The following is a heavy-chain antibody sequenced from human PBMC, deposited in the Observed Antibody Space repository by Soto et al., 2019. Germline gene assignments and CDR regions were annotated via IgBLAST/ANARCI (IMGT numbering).Heavy chain of an antibody. V-gene: IGHV3-23*01. Sequence: LRLSCAASGFSFNIYAMSWVRQAPGKGLEWVSGISGSGDRTHYVDSVRGRFTISRDNVKNTLYLQMNSLRAEDTAVYYCAKASTYEYVWGSFRYYFDHWGQGVLFTVSS. J-gene: IGHJ4*02. CDR2: ISGSGDRT. D-gene: IGHD3-16*02. CDR1: GFSFNIYA. CDR3: AKASTYEYVWGSFRYYFDH.